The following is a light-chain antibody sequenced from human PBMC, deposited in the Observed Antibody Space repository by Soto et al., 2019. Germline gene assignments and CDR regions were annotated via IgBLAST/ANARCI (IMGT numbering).Light chain of an antibody. J-gene: IGKJ4*01. CDR3: QQYGSSFT. CDR1: QSVSSSY. V-gene: IGKV3-20*01. Sequence: EIVLTQSPGTLSSSPGERATLSCRASQSVSSSYLAWYQQKPGQAPRLLIYGASSRATGIPDMFSGSGSGTDFTLTISRLEPEVVAVYYCQQYGSSFTFGGGTKVEIK. CDR2: GAS.